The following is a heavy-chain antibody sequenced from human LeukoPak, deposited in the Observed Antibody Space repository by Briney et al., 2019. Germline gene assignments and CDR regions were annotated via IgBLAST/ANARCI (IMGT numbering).Heavy chain of an antibody. D-gene: IGHD3-3*01. Sequence: VKVSCKXSGYTFTSYGISWVRQAPGQGLEWMGWISAYNGNTNYAQKLQGRVTMTTDTSTSTAYMELRSLRSDDTAVYYCARDSHYDFWSGYYTGMDVWGQGTTVTVSS. CDR1: GYTFTSYG. CDR3: ARDSHYDFWSGYYTGMDV. J-gene: IGHJ6*02. V-gene: IGHV1-18*01. CDR2: ISAYNGNT.